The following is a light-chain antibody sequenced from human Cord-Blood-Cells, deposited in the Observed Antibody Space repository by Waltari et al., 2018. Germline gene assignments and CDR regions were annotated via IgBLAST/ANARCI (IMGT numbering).Light chain of an antibody. Sequence: EIVLTQSPGPLFLSPGETATLPCRASQSVSSSYLAWYQQKPGQAPRLLIYGASSRATGIPDRFSGSGSGTDFTLTISRLEPEDFAVYYCQQYGSSLYSFGQGTKLEIK. CDR1: QSVSSSY. V-gene: IGKV3-20*01. CDR2: GAS. CDR3: QQYGSSLYS. J-gene: IGKJ2*03.